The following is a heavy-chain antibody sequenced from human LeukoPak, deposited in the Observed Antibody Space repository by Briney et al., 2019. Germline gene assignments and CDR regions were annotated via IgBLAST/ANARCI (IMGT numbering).Heavy chain of an antibody. J-gene: IGHJ6*02. CDR1: GGSISSGGYY. CDR3: ARDCGYSGYDYYYYYGMDV. D-gene: IGHD5-12*01. Sequence: SETLSLTCTVSGGSISSGGYYWSWIRQHPGKGLEWIGYIYYSGSTYYNPSLKSRVTISVDTSKNQFSLKLSSVTAADTAVYYCARDCGYSGYDYYYYYGMDVWGQGTTVTVSS. V-gene: IGHV4-31*03. CDR2: IYYSGST.